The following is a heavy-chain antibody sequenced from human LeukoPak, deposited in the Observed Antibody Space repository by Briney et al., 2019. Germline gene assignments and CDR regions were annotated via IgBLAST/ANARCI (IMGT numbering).Heavy chain of an antibody. CDR3: ARDTPGYGLRDYDSSGYYLH. V-gene: IGHV1-18*01. CDR1: GYTFTSYG. J-gene: IGHJ4*02. CDR2: ISAYNGNT. D-gene: IGHD3-22*01. Sequence: ASVKVSCKASGYTFTSYGISWVRQAPGQGLEWMGWISAYNGNTNYAQKLRGRVTMTTDTSTSTAYMELRSLRSDDTAVYYCARDTPGYGLRDYDSSGYYLHWGQGTLVTVSS.